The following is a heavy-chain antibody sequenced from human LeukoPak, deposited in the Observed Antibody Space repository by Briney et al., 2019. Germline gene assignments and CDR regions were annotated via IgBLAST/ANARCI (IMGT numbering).Heavy chain of an antibody. CDR1: GGSISSGDYY. CDR3: ARARNVLLWFGELLGAFDI. J-gene: IGHJ3*02. D-gene: IGHD3-10*01. CDR2: IYYSGST. Sequence: SETLSLTCTVSGGSISSGDYYWSWIRQPPGKGLEWIGYIYYSGSTYYNPSLKSRVTISVDTSKNQFSLKLSSVTAADTAVYYCARARNVLLWFGELLGAFDIWGQGTMVTVSS. V-gene: IGHV4-30-4*01.